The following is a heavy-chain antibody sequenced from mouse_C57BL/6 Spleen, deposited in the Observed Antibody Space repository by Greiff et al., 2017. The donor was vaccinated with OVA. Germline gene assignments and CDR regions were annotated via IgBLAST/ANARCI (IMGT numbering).Heavy chain of an antibody. J-gene: IGHJ3*01. CDR2: IDPSDSET. D-gene: IGHD2-3*01. CDR3: ARYDDGYSWFAY. V-gene: IGHV1-52*01. CDR1: GYTFTSYW. Sequence: VQLQQPGAELVRPGSSVKLSCKASGYTFTSYWMHWVKQRPIQGLEWIGNIDPSDSETHYNQKFKDKATLTVDKSSSTAYMQLSSLTSEDSAVYYCARYDDGYSWFAYWGQGTLVTVSA.